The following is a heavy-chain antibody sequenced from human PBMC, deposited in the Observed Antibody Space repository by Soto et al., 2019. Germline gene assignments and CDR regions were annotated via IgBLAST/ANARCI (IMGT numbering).Heavy chain of an antibody. J-gene: IGHJ4*02. V-gene: IGHV3-7*01. Sequence: PGGSLRLSCAVSGLTFSSFWMSWVRQAPGKGLEWVANINREGSEKNYVDSVKGRFTISRDNAKNSLFLQMSNLRLEDAAVYYCATPHDHGFYWGQGTLVTVSS. CDR3: ATPHDHGFY. CDR2: INREGSEK. D-gene: IGHD6-25*01. CDR1: GLTFSSFW.